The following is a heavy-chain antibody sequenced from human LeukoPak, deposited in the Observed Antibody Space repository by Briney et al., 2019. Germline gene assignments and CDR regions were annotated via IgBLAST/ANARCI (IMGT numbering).Heavy chain of an antibody. D-gene: IGHD2-15*01. Sequence: SETLSLTCTVSGGSISSYYWSWIRQPPGKGLEWIGYIYYSGSTNYNPSLKSRVTISVDTSKNQFSLKLSSVTVADTAVYYCARALGYCSGGSWYHPLGVLVGMDVWGQGTTVTVSS. CDR1: GGSISSYY. CDR3: ARALGYCSGGSWYHPLGVLVGMDV. J-gene: IGHJ6*02. V-gene: IGHV4-59*12. CDR2: IYYSGST.